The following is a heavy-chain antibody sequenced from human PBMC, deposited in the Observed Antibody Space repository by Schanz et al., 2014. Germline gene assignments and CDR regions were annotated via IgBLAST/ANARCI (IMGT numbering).Heavy chain of an antibody. J-gene: IGHJ4*02. CDR1: GFIVSSTY. CDR3: AKVAPAATYLDS. D-gene: IGHD2-2*01. CDR2: ISGSGSST. V-gene: IGHV3-11*01. Sequence: QVYLVESGGDLVKPGGSLRLSCAASGFIVSSTYMTWVRQAPGKGLDWVSAISGSGSSTYYADSVKGRFTISRDNAKNSLFLQMNSLSAEDTAVYYCAKVAPAATYLDSWGLGTLVTVSS.